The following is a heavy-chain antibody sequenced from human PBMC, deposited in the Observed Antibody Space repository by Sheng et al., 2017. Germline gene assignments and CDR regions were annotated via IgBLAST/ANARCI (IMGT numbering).Heavy chain of an antibody. CDR1: AYSISSGYY. CDR3: ARGNYGPLSWHYFDI. Sequence: QVQLQESGPGLVKPSGALSLTCAVSAYSISSGYYWGWIRQSPGKGLDWIGSLSYRGSTSYNPSLKSRVTISAXTSKNQFSLNLTSVTAADTAIYFCARGNYGPLSWHYFDIWGQVTLVTVSS. J-gene: IGHJ4*02. V-gene: IGHV4-38-2*01. D-gene: IGHD3-16*01. CDR2: LSYRGST.